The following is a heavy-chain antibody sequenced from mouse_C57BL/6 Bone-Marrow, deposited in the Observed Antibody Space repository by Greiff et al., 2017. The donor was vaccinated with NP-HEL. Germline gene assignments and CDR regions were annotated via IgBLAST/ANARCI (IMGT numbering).Heavy chain of an antibody. CDR3: ARSGATYDYDGFAY. V-gene: IGHV1-64*01. Sequence: QVQLQQSGAELVKPGASVKLSCKASGYTFTSYWMHWVKQRPGQGLEWIGMIHPNSGSTNYNEKFKSKATLTVDKSSSTAYMQLSSLTSEDSAVYYCARSGATYDYDGFAYWGQGTLVTVSA. CDR1: GYTFTSYW. CDR2: IHPNSGST. J-gene: IGHJ3*01. D-gene: IGHD2-4*01.